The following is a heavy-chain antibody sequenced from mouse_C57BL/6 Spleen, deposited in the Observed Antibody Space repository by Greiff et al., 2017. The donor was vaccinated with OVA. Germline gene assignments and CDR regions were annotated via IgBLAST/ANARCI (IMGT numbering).Heavy chain of an antibody. V-gene: IGHV1-15*01. CDR2: IDPETGGT. D-gene: IGHD2-3*01. Sequence: LQQSGAELVRPGASVTLSCKASGYTFTDYEMHWVKQTPVHGLEWIGAIDPETGGTAYNQKFKGKAILTADKSSSTAYMELRSLTSEDSAVYYCTRWLLPLYAMDYWGQGTSVTVSS. CDR1: GYTFTDYE. J-gene: IGHJ4*01. CDR3: TRWLLPLYAMDY.